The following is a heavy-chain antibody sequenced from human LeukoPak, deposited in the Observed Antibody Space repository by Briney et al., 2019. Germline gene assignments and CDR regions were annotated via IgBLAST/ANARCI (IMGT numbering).Heavy chain of an antibody. J-gene: IGHJ6*03. V-gene: IGHV3-11*04. CDR3: ARDGRCSGGSCYYMDV. D-gene: IGHD2-15*01. CDR1: GFTFSNAW. Sequence: PGGSLRLSCAASGFTFSNAWMSWVRQAPGKGLEWVSYISTSGNTIYYSDSVKGRFTISRDNAKNSLYLQMNSLRAEDTAVYYCARDGRCSGGSCYYMDVWGKGTTVTFSS. CDR2: ISTSGNTI.